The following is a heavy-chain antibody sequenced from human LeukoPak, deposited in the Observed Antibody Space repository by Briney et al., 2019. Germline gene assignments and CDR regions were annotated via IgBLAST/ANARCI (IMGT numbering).Heavy chain of an antibody. V-gene: IGHV3-30*02. J-gene: IGHJ4*02. CDR1: GFTFSSYG. D-gene: IGHD3-22*01. Sequence: PGGSLRLSCAASGFTFSSYGMHWVRQAPGKGLEWVAFIRYDGSNKFYADSVKGRFTISRDNSKNTLYLQMNSLRAEDTAVYYCARRTGVSYDQGTGYYFLDYWGQGTLVTVSS. CDR2: IRYDGSNK. CDR3: ARRTGVSYDQGTGYYFLDY.